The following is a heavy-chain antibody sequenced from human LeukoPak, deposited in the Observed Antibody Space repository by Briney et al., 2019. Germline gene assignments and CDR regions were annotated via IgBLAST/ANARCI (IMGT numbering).Heavy chain of an antibody. CDR2: IYYSGST. Sequence: PSETLSLTCTVSDGSISSDNSYWSWVRQPPGKGLEWIGYIYYSGSTFYNPSLKSRVTISVDTSKNQFSLKLSSVTAADTAVYYCARGLPPGLDYWGQGTLVIVSS. J-gene: IGHJ4*02. D-gene: IGHD4-11*01. V-gene: IGHV4-30-4*01. CDR3: ARGLPPGLDY. CDR1: DGSISSDNSY.